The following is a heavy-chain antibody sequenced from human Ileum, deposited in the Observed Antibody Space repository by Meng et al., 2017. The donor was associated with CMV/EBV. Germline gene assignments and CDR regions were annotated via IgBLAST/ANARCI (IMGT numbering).Heavy chain of an antibody. Sequence: CAASGFTFSSYWMSWVRQAPGKGLEWVANIKQDGSEKYYVDSVKGRFTISRDNAKNSLYLQMNSLRAEDTAVYYCASDYYGSGYFDYWGQGTLVTVSS. V-gene: IGHV3-7*01. CDR3: ASDYYGSGYFDY. CDR2: IKQDGSEK. J-gene: IGHJ4*02. CDR1: GFTFSSYW. D-gene: IGHD3-10*01.